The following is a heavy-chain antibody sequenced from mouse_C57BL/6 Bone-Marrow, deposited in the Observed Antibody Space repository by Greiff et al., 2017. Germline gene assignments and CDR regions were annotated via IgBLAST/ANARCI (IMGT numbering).Heavy chain of an antibody. CDR3: ASTTVVATDYFDY. J-gene: IGHJ2*01. Sequence: VQLQQPGAELVKPGASVKLSCKASGYTFTSYWMQWVKQRPGQGLEWIGEIDPSDSYTNYNQKFKGKATLTADTSSSTAYMQLSSLTSEDSAVYYCASTTVVATDYFDYWGQGTTLTVSS. CDR2: IDPSDSYT. V-gene: IGHV1-50*01. D-gene: IGHD1-1*01. CDR1: GYTFTSYW.